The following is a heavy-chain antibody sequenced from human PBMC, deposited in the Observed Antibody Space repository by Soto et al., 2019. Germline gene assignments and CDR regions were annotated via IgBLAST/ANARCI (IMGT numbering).Heavy chain of an antibody. CDR2: INHSGST. D-gene: IGHD2-2*01. CDR1: GGSFSGYY. J-gene: IGHJ5*02. V-gene: IGHV4-34*01. Sequence: SETLSLTCAVYGGSFSGYYWSWIRQPPGKGLEWIGEINHSGSTNYNPSLKSRVAISVDTSKNQFSLKLSTVTAADTAVYYCAKGEDIVVVPAAYNWFDPWGQGTLVTVSS. CDR3: AKGEDIVVVPAAYNWFDP.